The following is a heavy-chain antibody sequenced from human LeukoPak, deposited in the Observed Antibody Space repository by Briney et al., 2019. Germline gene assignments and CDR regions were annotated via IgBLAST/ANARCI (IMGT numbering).Heavy chain of an antibody. Sequence: GGSLRLSCAASGFTFSSYSMNWVRQAPGKGLEWVSYISSSSSTIYYADSVKGRFTISRDNAKNSLYLQMNSLRDEGTAVYYCARDSQKLRFLEWLLWFDYWGQETLVTVSS. CDR2: ISSSSSTI. V-gene: IGHV3-48*02. CDR3: ARDSQKLRFLEWLLWFDY. CDR1: GFTFSSYS. J-gene: IGHJ4*02. D-gene: IGHD3-3*01.